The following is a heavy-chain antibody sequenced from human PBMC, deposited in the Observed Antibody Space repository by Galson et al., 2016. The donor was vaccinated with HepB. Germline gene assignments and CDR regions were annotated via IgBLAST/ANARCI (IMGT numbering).Heavy chain of an antibody. J-gene: IGHJ5*01. Sequence: SETLSLTCTVSGASIISDSYNWGWIRQPPGKGLEWIATIYHTGRSYYSPSLQSRITISVDTSKNQFPLSLRSVTTADTATYYCARHPTGYPNWFDSWGQGALVAVSS. D-gene: IGHD3-9*01. V-gene: IGHV4-39*01. CDR3: ARHPTGYPNWFDS. CDR2: IYHTGRS. CDR1: GASIISDSYN.